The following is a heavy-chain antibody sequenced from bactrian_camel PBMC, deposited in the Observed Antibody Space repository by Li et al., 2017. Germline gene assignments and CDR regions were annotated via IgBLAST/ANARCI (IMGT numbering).Heavy chain of an antibody. V-gene: IGHV3S9*01. J-gene: IGHJ6*01. Sequence: HVQLVESGGGSVQAGGSLRLACSVSRSTIKGFCMGWFRQAPGKEREGAAVIHSDGTTKYADSVKGRFTIPQDNAKNTLYLEMNSLKPEDTAMYYCAADRGASWCDLEVSSFGYWGQGTQVTVS. CDR2: IHSDGTT. D-gene: IGHD8*01. CDR1: RSTIKGFC. CDR3: AADRGASWCDLEVSSFGY.